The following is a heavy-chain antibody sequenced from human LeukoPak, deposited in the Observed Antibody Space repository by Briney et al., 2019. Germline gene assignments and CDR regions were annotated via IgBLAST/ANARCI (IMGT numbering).Heavy chain of an antibody. CDR3: ARGEYGSGNYHIDY. D-gene: IGHD3-10*01. CDR2: ISGSGGST. V-gene: IGHV3-23*01. J-gene: IGHJ4*02. Sequence: QPGGSLRLSCAASGFTFSSYATSWVRQAPGKGLEWVSAISGSGGSTYYADSVKGRFTISRDNSKNTLYLQMNSLRAEDTAVYYCARGEYGSGNYHIDYWGQGTLVTVSS. CDR1: GFTFSSYA.